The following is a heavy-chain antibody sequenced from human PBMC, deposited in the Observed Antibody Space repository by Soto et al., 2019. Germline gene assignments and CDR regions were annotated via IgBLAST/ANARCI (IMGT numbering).Heavy chain of an antibody. CDR1: GFTFSSYA. CDR2: ISGSGGST. D-gene: IGHD3-3*01. J-gene: IGHJ4*02. V-gene: IGHV3-23*01. CDR3: ARGDFWSGYYLTFDY. Sequence: EVQLLESGGGLVQPGGSLRLSCAASGFTFSSYAMSWVRQAPGKGLEWVSAISGSGGSTYYADSVKGRFTISRDNSKNTLYLQMNSLRAEDTAVYYCARGDFWSGYYLTFDYWGQGTLVTVSS.